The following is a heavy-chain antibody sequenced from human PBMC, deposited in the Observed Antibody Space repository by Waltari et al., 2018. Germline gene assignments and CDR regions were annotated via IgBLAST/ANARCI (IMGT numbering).Heavy chain of an antibody. CDR3: AIGGVETSWYWRY. J-gene: IGHJ4*02. V-gene: IGHV3-7*01. D-gene: IGHD6-13*01. Sequence: EVQVVESGGGWVQPGGSLRLSCAASGFRLRSSWMTWVRQAPGKGLEWVANIKTDGSETYYVDSVKGRFTISRDNTKNSLYLQMSSLRAEDTAVYYCAIGGVETSWYWRYWGQGTLVTVSS. CDR1: GFRLRSSW. CDR2: IKTDGSET.